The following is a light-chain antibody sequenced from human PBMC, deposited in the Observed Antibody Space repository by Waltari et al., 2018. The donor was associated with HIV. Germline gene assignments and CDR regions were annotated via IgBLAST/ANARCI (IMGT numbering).Light chain of an antibody. J-gene: IGKJ3*01. V-gene: IGKV4-1*01. CDR2: WAS. Sequence: DIVMTQSPDSLAVSLGERATINCKSSQSLLYSSNNKNYLAWYQQKAGQPPKLPIHWASTRESGVPDRFSGSGSGTDFTLTISSLQAEDVAVYYCQQYSTTPFAFGPGTKVDIK. CDR1: QSLLYSSNNKNY. CDR3: QQYSTTPFA.